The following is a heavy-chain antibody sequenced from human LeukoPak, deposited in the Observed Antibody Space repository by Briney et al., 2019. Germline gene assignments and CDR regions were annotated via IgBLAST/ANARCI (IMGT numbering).Heavy chain of an antibody. V-gene: IGHV4-59*08. CDR3: ARWYYHDSSGYYRSGYFDY. CDR2: IYYSGST. J-gene: IGHJ4*02. D-gene: IGHD3-22*01. Sequence: SETLSLTCTVSGGSISSYYWSWIRQPPGKGLEWIGYIYYSGSTNYNPSLKSRVTISVDTSKNQFSLKLSSVTAADTAVYYCARWYYHDSSGYYRSGYFDYWGQGTLVTVSS. CDR1: GGSISSYY.